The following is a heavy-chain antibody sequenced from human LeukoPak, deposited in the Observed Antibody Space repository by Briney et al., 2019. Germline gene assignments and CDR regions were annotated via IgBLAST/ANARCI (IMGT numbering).Heavy chain of an antibody. D-gene: IGHD6-19*01. CDR2: IRYDGSNK. J-gene: IGHJ5*02. Sequence: GGSLRLSCAASGFTFSSYGMHWVRQAPGKGLEWVAFIRYDGSNKYYADSVKGRFTISRDNSKNTLYLQMNSLRAEDTAVYYCARIAVAGTEEWFDPWGPGTLVTVSS. CDR1: GFTFSSYG. V-gene: IGHV3-30*02. CDR3: ARIAVAGTEEWFDP.